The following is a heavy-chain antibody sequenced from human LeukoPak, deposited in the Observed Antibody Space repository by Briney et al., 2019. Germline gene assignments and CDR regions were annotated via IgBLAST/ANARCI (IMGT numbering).Heavy chain of an antibody. V-gene: IGHV4-59*01. J-gene: IGHJ6*02. CDR1: GGSISSYY. Sequence: TSETLSLTCTVSGGSISSYYWSWIRQPPGKGLEWIGYIYYSGSTNYNPSLKSRVTISVDTSKNQFSLKLSSVTAADTAVYYCARVRADGYNYYYYGMDVWGQGTTVTVSS. CDR2: IYYSGST. D-gene: IGHD5-24*01. CDR3: ARVRADGYNYYYYGMDV.